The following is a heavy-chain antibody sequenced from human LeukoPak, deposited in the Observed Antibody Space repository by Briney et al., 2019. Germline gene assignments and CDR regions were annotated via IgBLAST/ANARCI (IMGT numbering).Heavy chain of an antibody. V-gene: IGHV1-2*02. CDR1: GYTFTVYY. CDR2: INPNSGGT. J-gene: IGHJ4*02. Sequence: ASVTVSFTASGYTFTVYYIHWVRQAPGQGLEWMGWINPNSGGTTFAQKFQGRVTITRDTSISTAYMELSRLRSDDTAVYYCARGGSPDYWGQGTLVTVSS. CDR3: ARGGSPDY. D-gene: IGHD2-15*01.